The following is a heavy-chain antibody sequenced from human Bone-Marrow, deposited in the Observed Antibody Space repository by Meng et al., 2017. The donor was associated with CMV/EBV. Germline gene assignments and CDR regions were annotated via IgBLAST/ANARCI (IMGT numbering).Heavy chain of an antibody. CDR2: ISSSSYI. D-gene: IGHD1-26*01. Sequence: GGSLRLSCAASGFTFSSYWMSWVRQAPGKGLEWVSSISSSSYIYYADSVKGRFTISRDNAKNSLYLQMNSLRAEDTAVYYCANVGVGDAFDIWGQGTMVTVSS. J-gene: IGHJ3*02. CDR3: ANVGVGDAFDI. V-gene: IGHV3-21*01. CDR1: GFTFSSYW.